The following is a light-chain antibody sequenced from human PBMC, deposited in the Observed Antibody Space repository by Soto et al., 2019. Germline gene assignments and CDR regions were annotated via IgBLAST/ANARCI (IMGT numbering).Light chain of an antibody. CDR3: QQRSDWPLT. V-gene: IGKV3-11*01. CDR1: QSVSSY. CDR2: DAS. Sequence: EIVLTQSPATLSSSPGERATLSCRASQSVSSYLAWYQQKPGQAPRLLIYDASSRATGIPARFSGSGSGTDFTLTISSLEPEDFAVYYCQQRSDWPLTFGQGTRLDIK. J-gene: IGKJ5*01.